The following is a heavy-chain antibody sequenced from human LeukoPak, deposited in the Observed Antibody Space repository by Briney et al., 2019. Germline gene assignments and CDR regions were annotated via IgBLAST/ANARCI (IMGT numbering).Heavy chain of an antibody. J-gene: IGHJ6*02. CDR3: ASQKANFYDSSGDV. CDR2: ISGSGGNT. V-gene: IGHV3-23*01. Sequence: GGSLRLSCAASGFSFSSSAMSWVRQAPGKGLEWVSAISGSGGNTYYAGSVKGRFTIFRDNSKNMLYLQMNSLRAEDTALYYCASQKANFYDSSGDVWGQGTTVTVSS. D-gene: IGHD3-22*01. CDR1: GFSFSSSA.